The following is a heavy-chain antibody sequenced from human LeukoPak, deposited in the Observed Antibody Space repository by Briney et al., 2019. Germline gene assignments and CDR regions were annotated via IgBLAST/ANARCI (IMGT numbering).Heavy chain of an antibody. CDR3: AKVFSGSSSWFDY. J-gene: IGHJ4*02. CDR1: GFTFDDYA. CDR2: ISWNSGSI. D-gene: IGHD6-13*01. Sequence: GGSLRLSCAASGFTFDDYAMHWVRQAPGKGLEWVSGISWNSGSIGYADSVKGRFTISRDNAKNSLYLQMNSLRAEDTALYYCAKVFSGSSSWFDYWGQGTLVTVSS. V-gene: IGHV3-9*01.